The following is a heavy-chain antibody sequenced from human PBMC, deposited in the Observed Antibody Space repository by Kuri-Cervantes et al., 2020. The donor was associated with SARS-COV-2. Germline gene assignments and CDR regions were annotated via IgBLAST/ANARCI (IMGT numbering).Heavy chain of an antibody. Sequence: SQTLSLTCAVYGGSFSGYYWSWIRQPPGKGLEWIGEINHSGSTNYNPSLKSRVTISVDTSKNQFSLKLSSVTAADTAVYYCARATLVRYFGCLSQGTTVTVSS. CDR3: ARATLVRYFGC. V-gene: IGHV4-34*01. J-gene: IGHJ4*03. CDR1: GGSFSGYY. CDR2: INHSGST. D-gene: IGHD2-2*01.